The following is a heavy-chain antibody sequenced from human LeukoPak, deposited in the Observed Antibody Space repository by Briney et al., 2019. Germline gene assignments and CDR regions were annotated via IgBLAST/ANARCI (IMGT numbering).Heavy chain of an antibody. CDR2: IYSGGST. J-gene: IGHJ4*02. D-gene: IGHD2-8*01. Sequence: GGSLRLSCAASGFTVSSNYMSWVRQAPGKGLEWVSVIYSGGSTYYADSVKGRFTISRDNSKNMLYLQMNSLRAEDTAVYYCARDRSVMYFDYWGQGTLVTVSS. V-gene: IGHV3-53*01. CDR1: GFTVSSNY. CDR3: ARDRSVMYFDY.